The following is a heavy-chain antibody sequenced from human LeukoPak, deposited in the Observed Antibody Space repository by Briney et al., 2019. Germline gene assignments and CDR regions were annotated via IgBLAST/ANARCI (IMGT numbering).Heavy chain of an antibody. V-gene: IGHV1-18*01. D-gene: IGHD7-27*01. CDR2: INTYNGNT. Sequence: GASVKVSCKASGYTFTSYGIAWVRQAPGQGLEWMEWINTYNGNTNNARNFQDRVTMTADTSTSTAYLEMRGLTSDDTGVFYCARALTGGMDCDPWGQGTLVTVSS. J-gene: IGHJ5*02. CDR1: GYTFTSYG. CDR3: ARALTGGMDCDP.